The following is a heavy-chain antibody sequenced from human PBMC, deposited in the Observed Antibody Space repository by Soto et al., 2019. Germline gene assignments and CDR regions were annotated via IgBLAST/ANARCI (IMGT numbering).Heavy chain of an antibody. CDR2: ISAYNGNT. V-gene: IGHV1-18*01. D-gene: IGHD1-1*01. J-gene: IGHJ6*02. CDR3: ARDRNWKGYYGMDV. Sequence: ASVKVSCTASGYTFTSYGISWVRQAPGQGLEWMGWISAYNGNTNYAQKLQGRVTMTTDTSTSTAYMELRSLRSDDTAVYYCARDRNWKGYYGMDVWGQGTTVTVSS. CDR1: GYTFTSYG.